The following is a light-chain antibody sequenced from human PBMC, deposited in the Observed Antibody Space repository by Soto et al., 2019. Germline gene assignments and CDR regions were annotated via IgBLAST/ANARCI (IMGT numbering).Light chain of an antibody. CDR3: SSYTTTNTWV. CDR2: EVS. J-gene: IGLJ3*02. Sequence: QSALTQPASVSGSPGQSITISCTGTSSDVGAYNYVSWCQQHPGKAPKLIIYEVSNRPSGVSNRFSGSKSGNTASLTISGLQAEDEADYYCSSYTTTNTWVFGGGTKLTVL. CDR1: SSDVGAYNY. V-gene: IGLV2-14*01.